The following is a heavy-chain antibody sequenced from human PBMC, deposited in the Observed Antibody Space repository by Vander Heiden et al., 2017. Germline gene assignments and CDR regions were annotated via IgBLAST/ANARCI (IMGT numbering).Heavy chain of an antibody. Sequence: EVQLVESGGGLVKPGGSLRLSCAAPGFTFSAAWMTWGRQGPGKGLEWVGRIKSRTDGGTIDYAAPVKGRFTISRDDSKNTLYLQMNSLKTEDTAVYYCTLVGCRDGTCYPDDWGQGTLVTVSS. CDR3: TLVGCRDGTCYPDD. J-gene: IGHJ4*02. D-gene: IGHD2-15*01. CDR2: IKSRTDGGTI. CDR1: GFTFSAAW. V-gene: IGHV3-15*01.